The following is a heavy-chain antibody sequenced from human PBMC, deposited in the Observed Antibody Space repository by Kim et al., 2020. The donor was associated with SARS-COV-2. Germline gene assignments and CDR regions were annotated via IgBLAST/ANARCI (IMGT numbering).Heavy chain of an antibody. CDR2: ISYDGSNE. CDR3: ANPRGSMSRGLKGDGLDF. CDR1: GFTFSTYP. J-gene: IGHJ6*02. D-gene: IGHD3-10*01. V-gene: IGHV3-30*04. Sequence: GGSLRLSCAASGFTFSTYPMHWVRQAPGKGLEWVAVISYDGSNEYYADSVKGRFTISRDNSKNKVYLEMNSLRAEDTAVYYCANPRGSMSRGLKGDGLDFGGQGTTVTVSS.